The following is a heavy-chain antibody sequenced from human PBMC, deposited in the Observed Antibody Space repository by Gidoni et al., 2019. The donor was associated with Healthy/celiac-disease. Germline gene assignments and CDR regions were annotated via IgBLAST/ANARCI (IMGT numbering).Heavy chain of an antibody. CDR2: IIPIFDIT. J-gene: IGHJ4*02. CDR1: GGTLNSYT. Sequence: QVQRVQSGAEVMKPGSTVKVSCKASGGTLNSYTSSWVRQAPVQGLEWMGRIIPIFDITIYAQKFQGRVTITADKSACTAYMELGSLGSEDTAVYYCARALGYSYGTGVDYWGQGTLVTVSS. D-gene: IGHD5-18*01. CDR3: ARALGYSYGTGVDY. V-gene: IGHV1-69*02.